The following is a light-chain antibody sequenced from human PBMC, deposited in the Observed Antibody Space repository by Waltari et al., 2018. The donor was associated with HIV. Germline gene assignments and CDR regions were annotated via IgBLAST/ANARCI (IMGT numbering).Light chain of an antibody. CDR2: GAS. CDR3: QQYYNWPPLT. Sequence: EIVMTQSPATLSVFPGDRATLSCRASQSVSSNLAWYQQKPGQAPRPLIYGASTRATGIPARFSGSGSGTDFTLTISSLQSEDFAVYYCQQYYNWPPLTFGGGTKVEI. CDR1: QSVSSN. J-gene: IGKJ4*01. V-gene: IGKV3-15*01.